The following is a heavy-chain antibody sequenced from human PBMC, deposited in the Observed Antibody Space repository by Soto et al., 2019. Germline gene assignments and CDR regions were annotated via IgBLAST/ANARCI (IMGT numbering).Heavy chain of an antibody. CDR2: IGTAGDT. D-gene: IGHD1-26*01. V-gene: IGHV3-13*01. CDR1: GFTFSSYV. CDR3: ARQRELAKQVYGTDV. J-gene: IGHJ6*02. Sequence: GSMGLSSAASGFTFSSYVMHWVRQATGKGLEWVSAIGTAGDTYYPGSVKGRFTISRENAKNSLYLQMNSLRAEDTAVYYCARQRELAKQVYGTDVWGQGTTVTVSS.